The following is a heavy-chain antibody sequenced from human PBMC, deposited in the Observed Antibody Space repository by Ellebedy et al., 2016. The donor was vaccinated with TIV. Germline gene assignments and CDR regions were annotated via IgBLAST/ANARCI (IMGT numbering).Heavy chain of an antibody. D-gene: IGHD2-21*01. J-gene: IGHJ4*02. CDR2: INSDGIST. CDR1: GFTFSSYW. V-gene: IGHV3-74*01. CDR3: ANNPLAEIGDF. Sequence: GESLKISCAASGFTFSSYWMHWVRQGPGKGLVWVSRINSDGISTSYADSVKGRFTISRDNSKNTLFLQMNSLTAEDTAVYYCANNPLAEIGDFWGQGTLVTVSS.